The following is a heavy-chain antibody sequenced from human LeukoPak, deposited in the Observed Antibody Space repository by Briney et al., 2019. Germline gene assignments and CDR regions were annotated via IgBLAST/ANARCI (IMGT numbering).Heavy chain of an antibody. J-gene: IGHJ6*04. CDR2: IWYDGSNK. D-gene: IGHD4-17*01. Sequence: PRGSLRLSCAASGFTFSSYGMHWVRQAPGKGLEWVAVIWYDGSNKYYADSVKGRFTISRDNSKNTLYLQMKSLRAEDTAVYYCARERSDYVLSPYYYYGMDVWGKGTTVTVSS. CDR3: ARERSDYVLSPYYYYGMDV. V-gene: IGHV3-33*01. CDR1: GFTFSSYG.